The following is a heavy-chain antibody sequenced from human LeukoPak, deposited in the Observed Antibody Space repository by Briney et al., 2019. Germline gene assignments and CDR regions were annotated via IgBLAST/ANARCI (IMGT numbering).Heavy chain of an antibody. CDR3: ARTARSGYYFSTYYYDSSGYQFDY. CDR1: GFTFSSYW. Sequence: GGSLRLSCAASGFTFSSYWMHWVRQAPGKGLVWVSRINTDGSSTSYADSVKGRFTISRDNAKNTLYLQMNSLRAEDPAVYYCARTARSGYYFSTYYYDSSGYQFDYWGQGTLVTVSS. V-gene: IGHV3-74*01. D-gene: IGHD3-22*01. CDR2: INTDGSST. J-gene: IGHJ4*02.